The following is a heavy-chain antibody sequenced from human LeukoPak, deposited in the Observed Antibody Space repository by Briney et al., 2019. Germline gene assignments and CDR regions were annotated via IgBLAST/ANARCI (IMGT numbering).Heavy chain of an antibody. Sequence: PGGSLRLSCAASGFTFSSYSMNWVRQAPGKGLEWISYISGGSASIYHADSVKGRFTISRDNAKNSLFLQMNSLRAEDTAVYYCATYCSSTSCFPSDYWGQGTLVTVSS. D-gene: IGHD2-2*01. CDR1: GFTFSSYS. CDR3: ATYCSSTSCFPSDY. CDR2: ISGGSASI. J-gene: IGHJ4*02. V-gene: IGHV3-48*01.